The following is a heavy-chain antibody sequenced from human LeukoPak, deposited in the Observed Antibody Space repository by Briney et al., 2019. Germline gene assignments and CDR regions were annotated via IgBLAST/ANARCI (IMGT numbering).Heavy chain of an antibody. Sequence: SVKVSCKASGCTFSSYSISWVRQAPGQGFEWMGRINPNSGIANYAQKFQGRVTITADKSISTAYMELSRLRPEDTAVYYCARYRGIVATNTIFDYWGQGTLVTVSS. CDR1: GCTFSSYS. J-gene: IGHJ4*02. CDR2: INPNSGIA. V-gene: IGHV1-69*02. D-gene: IGHD5-12*01. CDR3: ARYRGIVATNTIFDY.